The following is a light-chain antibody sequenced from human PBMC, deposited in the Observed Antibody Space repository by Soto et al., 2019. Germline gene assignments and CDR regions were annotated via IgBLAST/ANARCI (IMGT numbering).Light chain of an antibody. J-gene: IGKJ1*01. CDR1: QSVSSSY. V-gene: IGKV3-20*01. Sequence: EIVMTQSPTILSVSPGERATLSCRASQSVSSSYLAWYQQRPGQAPRLLIFDASTRPTGIPDRFSGSGSGTDFTLTISRLEPEDFAVYYCQQYGSSPWTFGQGTKVDIK. CDR2: DAS. CDR3: QQYGSSPWT.